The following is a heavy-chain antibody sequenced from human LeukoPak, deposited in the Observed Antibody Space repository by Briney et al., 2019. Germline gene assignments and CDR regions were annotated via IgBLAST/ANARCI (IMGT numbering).Heavy chain of an antibody. CDR1: GVNGSSFT. CDR3: ARVDGTTVTPYYYDGMAV. D-gene: IGHD4-17*01. Sequence: GVNGSSFTIGWGRQTPRQGLEWMGRIIPILGIANYAQKFQGRVTITADKSTSTAYMELSSLRSEDTAVYYCARVDGTTVTPYYYDGMAVWGQGTTVTASS. J-gene: IGHJ6*02. CDR2: IIPILGIA. V-gene: IGHV1-69*02.